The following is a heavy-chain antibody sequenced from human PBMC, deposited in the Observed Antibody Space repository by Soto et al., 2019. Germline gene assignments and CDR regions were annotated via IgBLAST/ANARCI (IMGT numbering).Heavy chain of an antibody. J-gene: IGHJ3*02. CDR1: GFIFTKNA. CDR3: AGRTVTSSWTLDI. CDR2: ISGTAGRT. D-gene: IGHD4-17*01. Sequence: PGGSLRLSCEASGFIFTKNAMSWVRQAPGKGLEWLSGISGTAGRTYYADSVKGWFTISRDTSKNTVYLQMNSLRAEDTAIYYCAGRTVTSSWTLDIWGQGTMVTVSS. V-gene: IGHV3-23*01.